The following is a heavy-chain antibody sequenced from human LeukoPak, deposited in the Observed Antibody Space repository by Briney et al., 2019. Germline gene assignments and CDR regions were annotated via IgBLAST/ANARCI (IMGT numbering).Heavy chain of an antibody. CDR3: AKNLRDYGYFDH. J-gene: IGHJ4*02. CDR2: ISGSGGST. D-gene: IGHD4-17*01. V-gene: IGHV3-23*01. CDR1: GFTFSSYA. Sequence: GGSLRLSCAASGFTFSSYAMSWVRQAPGKGLEWVSAISGSGGSTYYADSVKGRFTISRDNSKNTLYLQMNSLRAEDTALYYCAKNLRDYGYFDHWGQGTLVTVSS.